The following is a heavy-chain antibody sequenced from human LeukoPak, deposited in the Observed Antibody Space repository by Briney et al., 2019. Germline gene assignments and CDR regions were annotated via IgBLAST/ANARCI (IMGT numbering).Heavy chain of an antibody. V-gene: IGHV4-39*02. CDR3: ARSSGTGTFSY. CDR1: GDSISRSTYY. CDR2: VYYGRSP. Sequence: PSETLSLTCTVSGDSISRSTYYWAWIRQPPGKGLEWIGSVYYGRSPYFNPSLESRATISVDASKNHFSLKMSSVTAADTAVYYCARSSGTGTFSYWGQGTLVTVSS. J-gene: IGHJ4*02. D-gene: IGHD6-25*01.